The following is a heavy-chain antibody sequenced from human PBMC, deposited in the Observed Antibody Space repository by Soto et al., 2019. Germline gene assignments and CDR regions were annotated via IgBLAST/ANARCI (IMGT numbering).Heavy chain of an antibody. D-gene: IGHD2-15*01. Sequence: SETLSLTCTVSGASISTSGSYWSWIRQSPGKGLEWIGEINHSGSTNYNPSLKSRVTISVDTSKNQFSLKLSPVTAADTAVYFCARKQAGYFSGIDYWGQGTLVTVSS. CDR2: INHSGST. J-gene: IGHJ4*02. CDR1: GASISTSGSY. V-gene: IGHV4-39*07. CDR3: ARKQAGYFSGIDY.